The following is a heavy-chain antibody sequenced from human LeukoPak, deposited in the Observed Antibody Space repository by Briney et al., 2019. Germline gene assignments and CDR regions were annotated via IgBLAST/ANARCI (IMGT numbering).Heavy chain of an antibody. V-gene: IGHV3-9*03. D-gene: IGHD1-26*01. CDR3: AKDTRYSVGGFDY. CDR1: GFTFSSYA. J-gene: IGHJ4*02. Sequence: GGSLRLSCAASGFTFSSYAMHWVRQAPGKGLEWVSGISWNSGSIGYADSVKGRFTISGDNAKNSLYLQMNSLRAEDMALYYCAKDTRYSVGGFDYWGQGTLVTVSS. CDR2: ISWNSGSI.